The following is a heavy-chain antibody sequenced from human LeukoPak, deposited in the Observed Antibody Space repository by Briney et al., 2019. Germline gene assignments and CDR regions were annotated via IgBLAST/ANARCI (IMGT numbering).Heavy chain of an antibody. CDR2: ISAYNGNT. D-gene: IGHD1-26*01. Sequence: GASVKVSCKASGYNFTSYGISWVRQAPGQGLEWMGWISAYNGNTNYAQKLQGRVTMTTDTSTSTAYMELRSLRSDDTAVYYCARDRALSIVGATKTDYWGQGTLVTVSS. CDR1: GYNFTSYG. V-gene: IGHV1-18*01. J-gene: IGHJ4*02. CDR3: ARDRALSIVGATKTDY.